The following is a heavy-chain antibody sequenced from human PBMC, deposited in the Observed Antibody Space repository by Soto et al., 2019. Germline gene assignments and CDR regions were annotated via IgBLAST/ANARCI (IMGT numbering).Heavy chain of an antibody. Sequence: GAPVKVSCTASGGTFRSYAISWVPQAPGQGLAWMGGIIPIFGTANYAQQFQGRVTITADESTSTVYMELSSLRSEDTAVYYCASSADNSGWYYFDYWGQGTLVTVSS. CDR2: IIPIFGTA. CDR1: GGTFRSYA. CDR3: ASSADNSGWYYFDY. V-gene: IGHV1-69*13. J-gene: IGHJ4*02. D-gene: IGHD6-19*01.